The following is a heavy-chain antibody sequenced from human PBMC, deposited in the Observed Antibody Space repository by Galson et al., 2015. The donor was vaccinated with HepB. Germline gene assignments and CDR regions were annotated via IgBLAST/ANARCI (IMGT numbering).Heavy chain of an antibody. CDR1: GYTFTSYG. D-gene: IGHD3-3*01. J-gene: IGHJ5*02. CDR2: ISAYNGNT. V-gene: IGHV1-18*04. CDR3: ARDGFGGLYYDFWSGYYVSSNWFDP. Sequence: SVKVSCKASGYTFTSYGISWVRQAPGQGLEWMGWISAYNGNTNYAQKLQGRVTMTTDTSTSTAYMELRSLRSDDTAVYYCARDGFGGLYYDFWSGYYVSSNWFDPWGQGTLVTVSS.